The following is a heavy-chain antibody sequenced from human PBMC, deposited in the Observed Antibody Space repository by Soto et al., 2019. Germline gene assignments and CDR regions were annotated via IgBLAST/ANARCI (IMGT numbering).Heavy chain of an antibody. CDR1: GFPFNNYA. CDR2: IRGSDEST. Sequence: EAQLLESGGGLVQPGGSLRLSCAASGFPFNNYAMSWVRQAPGKGLEWVSAIRGSDESTYYAQSVKGRFTISRDNSKNTLNRHMNSLRAEDTAGYYCAKSRSVEDGFDIWGQGTMVTVSS. V-gene: IGHV3-23*01. CDR3: AKSRSVEDGFDI. J-gene: IGHJ3*02.